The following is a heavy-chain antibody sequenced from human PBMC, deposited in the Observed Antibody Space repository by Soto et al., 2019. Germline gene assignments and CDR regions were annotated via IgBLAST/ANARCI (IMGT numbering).Heavy chain of an antibody. CDR3: AREVTTVTTSPSFDY. CDR2: ISYDGSNK. Sequence: QVPLVESGGGVVQPGRSLRLSCAASGFTFSSYAMHWVRQAPGKGLEWVAVISYDGSNKYYADSVKGRFTISRDNSKNTLYLQMNSLRAEDTAVYYCAREVTTVTTSPSFDYWGQGTLVTVSS. D-gene: IGHD4-17*01. CDR1: GFTFSSYA. J-gene: IGHJ4*02. V-gene: IGHV3-30-3*01.